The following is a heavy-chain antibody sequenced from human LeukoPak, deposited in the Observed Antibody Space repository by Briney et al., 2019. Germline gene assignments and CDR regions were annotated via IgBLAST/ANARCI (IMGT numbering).Heavy chain of an antibody. CDR1: GGTFSSYA. V-gene: IGHV1-69*05. J-gene: IGHJ4*02. CDR3: ARDDFWSDYGYYFDY. Sequence: SVKVSCKASGGTFSSYAISWVRQAPGRGLEWMGRIIPIFGTANYAQKFQGRVTITTDESTSTAYMELSSLRSEDTAVYYCARDDFWSDYGYYFDYWGQGTLVTVSS. CDR2: IIPIFGTA. D-gene: IGHD3-3*01.